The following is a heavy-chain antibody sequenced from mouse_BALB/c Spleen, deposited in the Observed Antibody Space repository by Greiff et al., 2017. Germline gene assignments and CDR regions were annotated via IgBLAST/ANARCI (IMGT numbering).Heavy chain of an antibody. CDR1: GFSLTDYG. J-gene: IGHJ2*01. V-gene: IGHV2-6-5*01. CDR2: IWGGGST. D-gene: IGHD2-10*01. Sequence: QVQLQQSGPGLVAPSQSLSITCTVSGFSLTDYGVSWIRQPPGKGLEWLGVIWGGGSTYYNSALKSRLSISKDNSKSQVFLKMNSLQTDDTAMYYCAKHPYYGNSYYFDYWGQGTTLTVSS. CDR3: AKHPYYGNSYYFDY.